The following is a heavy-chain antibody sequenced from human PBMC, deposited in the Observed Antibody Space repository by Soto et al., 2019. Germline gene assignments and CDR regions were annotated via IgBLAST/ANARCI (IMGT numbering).Heavy chain of an antibody. D-gene: IGHD2-15*01. J-gene: IGHJ6*02. CDR3: ARQHCRGGGCYSGTPSYYYFGMDV. Sequence: SETLSLTCTVSGGSISIYYWSWIRQPAGKGLERIGRIYTSGSTNYNPSLKSRVTMSVDTSKNQFSLRLTSVTAADTAIYYCARQHCRGGGCYSGTPSYYYFGMDVWGQGTTVTVSS. V-gene: IGHV4-4*07. CDR1: GGSISIYY. CDR2: IYTSGST.